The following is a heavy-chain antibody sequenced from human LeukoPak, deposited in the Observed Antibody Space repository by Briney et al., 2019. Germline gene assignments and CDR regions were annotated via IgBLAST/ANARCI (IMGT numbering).Heavy chain of an antibody. D-gene: IGHD4-17*01. J-gene: IGHJ4*02. CDR3: ARGLATVNFDY. V-gene: IGHV3-66*02. Sequence: GGSLRLSCAASGFTVSSNYMSWVRQAPGKGLEWVSVIYSGGSTYYADSVKGRFTISRDNSKNTLYLQMNNLRAEDTAVYYCARGLATVNFDYWGQGTLVTVSS. CDR1: GFTVSSNY. CDR2: IYSGGST.